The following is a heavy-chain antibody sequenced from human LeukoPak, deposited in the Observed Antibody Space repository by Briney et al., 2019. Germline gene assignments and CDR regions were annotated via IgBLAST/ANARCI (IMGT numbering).Heavy chain of an antibody. Sequence: PSETLSLTRTVSGGSISSSSYSWGWIRQPPGKGREWVGSIFYSGSTSYNPSVKSRFTLSVDTSKNQFSLKLSSVTAADTAVYYCARRGGYCSSTSCYIEYNWFDPWGQGTLVTVSS. J-gene: IGHJ5*02. CDR3: ARRGGYCSSTSCYIEYNWFDP. CDR1: GGSISSSSYS. V-gene: IGHV4-39*01. D-gene: IGHD2-2*02. CDR2: IFYSGST.